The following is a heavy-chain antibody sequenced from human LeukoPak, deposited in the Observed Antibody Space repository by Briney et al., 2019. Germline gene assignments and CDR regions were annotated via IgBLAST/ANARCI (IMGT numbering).Heavy chain of an antibody. CDR1: GGCISSSNYY. CDR2: IYYSGNT. D-gene: IGHD1-26*01. CDR3: AHFKGGSFDF. V-gene: IGHV4-39*01. Sequence: SETLSLTCTVSGGCISSSNYYWGWIRQPPGKGLEWIGSIYYSGNTYYNPSLKSRVTISVDTSKNQFSLKLTSVTAADTAVYYCAHFKGGSFDFWGQGTMVTVSS. J-gene: IGHJ3*01.